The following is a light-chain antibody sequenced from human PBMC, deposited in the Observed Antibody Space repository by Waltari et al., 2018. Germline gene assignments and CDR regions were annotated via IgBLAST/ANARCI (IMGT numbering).Light chain of an antibody. V-gene: IGLV2-14*03. CDR2: DVN. Sequence: QSALTQPASVSGSPGQSITISCTGSSSAVGGDDSVSWYQDHPGQAPKVIIYDVNNRPSGVSDRFSGSKSGNTASLTISGLQAEDEADYYCCSQSSFNGVIFGGGTKLTVL. CDR3: CSQSSFNGVI. J-gene: IGLJ2*01. CDR1: SSAVGGDDS.